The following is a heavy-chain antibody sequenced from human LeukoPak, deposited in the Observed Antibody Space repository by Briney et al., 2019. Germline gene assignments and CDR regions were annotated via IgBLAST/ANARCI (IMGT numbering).Heavy chain of an antibody. D-gene: IGHD6-13*01. V-gene: IGHV4-34*01. J-gene: IGHJ4*02. CDR1: GGSFSGYY. CDR2: INHSGST. CDR3: ARGSLYSSSWPSSFDY. Sequence: SETLSLTCAVYGGSFSGYYWSWIRQPPGKGLEWIGEINHSGSTNYNPSLKSRVTISVDTSKNQFSLKLSSVTAADTAVYYCARGSLYSSSWPSSFDYWGQGTPVTVSS.